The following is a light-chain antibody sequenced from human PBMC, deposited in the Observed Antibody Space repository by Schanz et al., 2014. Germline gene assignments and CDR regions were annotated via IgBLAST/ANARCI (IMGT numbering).Light chain of an antibody. V-gene: IGKV3-20*01. CDR3: QQYGSSPQT. CDR1: QSGSDSF. Sequence: EIALTQSPGTLPLSPGERATLSCRASQSGSDSFLAWYQQKPDQAPRLLIYGASSRATGIPDRFSGSGSGTDFTLTISRLEPEDFAVYYCQQYGSSPQTFGQGTKVEIK. J-gene: IGKJ1*01. CDR2: GAS.